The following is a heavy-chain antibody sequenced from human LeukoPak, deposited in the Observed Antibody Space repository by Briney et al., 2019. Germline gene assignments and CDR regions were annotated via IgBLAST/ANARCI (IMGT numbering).Heavy chain of an antibody. J-gene: IGHJ6*03. CDR1: GGSISSYY. D-gene: IGHD1-7*01. V-gene: IGHV4-59*01. Sequence: SETLSLTCTVSGGSISSYYWSWIRQPPGKGLEWIGYIYYSGSTNYNPSLKSRVTISVDTSKNQFSLKLSSVTAADTAVYYCARGGLELRSLYYYYMDVWGKGTTVTVSS. CDR2: IYYSGST. CDR3: ARGGLELRSLYYYYMDV.